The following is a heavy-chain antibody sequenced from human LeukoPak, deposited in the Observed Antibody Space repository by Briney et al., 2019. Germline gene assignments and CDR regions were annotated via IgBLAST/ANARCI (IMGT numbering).Heavy chain of an antibody. D-gene: IGHD7-27*01. V-gene: IGHV3-21*01. CDR3: ARDTGDDEAFDI. CDR2: ISSSSYI. Sequence: GGSLRLSCAASGFTFSSYSMNWVRQAPGKGLEWVSSISSSSYIYYADSVKGRFTISRDNAKNSLYLQMNSLRAEDTAVYYCARDTGDDEAFDIWGQGTMVTVSS. CDR1: GFTFSSYS. J-gene: IGHJ3*02.